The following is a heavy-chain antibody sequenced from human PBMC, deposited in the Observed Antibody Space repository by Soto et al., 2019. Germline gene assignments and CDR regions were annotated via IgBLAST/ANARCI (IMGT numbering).Heavy chain of an antibody. Sequence: QVQLQQWGAGLLKPSETLSLTCAVYDESLSDTYYTWTRQPPGKGLEWIGEIHPSGSTYYNPSLTTRXXLXQXXSKKQFSLNFISVTAADTGEYYCSRGKDAYKGGRTWGQGTLVTVSS. CDR2: IHPSGST. CDR1: DESLSDTY. D-gene: IGHD1-1*01. V-gene: IGHV4-34*02. CDR3: SRGKDAYKGGRT. J-gene: IGHJ5*02.